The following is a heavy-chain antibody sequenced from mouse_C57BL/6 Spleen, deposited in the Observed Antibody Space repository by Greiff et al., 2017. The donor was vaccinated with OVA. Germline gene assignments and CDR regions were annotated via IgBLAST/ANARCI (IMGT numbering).Heavy chain of an antibody. CDR2: IDPSDSYT. Sequence: QVHVKQPGAELVKPGASVKLSCKASGYTFTSYWMQWVKQRPGQGLEWIGEIDPSDSYTNYNQKLKGKATLTVDTSSSTAYMQLSSLTSEDSAVYYCARAYGSRAWFAYWGQGALVTVSA. V-gene: IGHV1-50*01. CDR1: GYTFTSYW. CDR3: ARAYGSRAWFAY. D-gene: IGHD1-1*01. J-gene: IGHJ3*01.